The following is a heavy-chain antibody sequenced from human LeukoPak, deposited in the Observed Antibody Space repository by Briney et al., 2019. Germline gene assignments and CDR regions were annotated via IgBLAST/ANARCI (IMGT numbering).Heavy chain of an antibody. CDR3: ARSGPHGGWYYFDY. CDR1: RDSISSGVYY. J-gene: IGHJ4*02. V-gene: IGHV4-31*03. D-gene: IGHD6-19*01. Sequence: SQTLSLTCTVSRDSISSGVYYWSWIRQHPGKGLEWIGYIYYSGSTEYNPSLKSRLTISLDASKNQFSLKLSSVTATDTAVYYCARSGPHGGWYYFDYWGQGTLVTVSS. CDR2: IYYSGST.